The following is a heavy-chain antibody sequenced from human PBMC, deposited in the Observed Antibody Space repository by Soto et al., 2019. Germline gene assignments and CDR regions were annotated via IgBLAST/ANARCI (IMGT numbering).Heavy chain of an antibody. D-gene: IGHD2-2*01. Sequence: EVQILESGGGLVQPGGSLRLACVVSGFNFNDYAMSWVRQAPGKGLEWMSVISGSRGKTYYGASVKGRFTISRDNSKNERFLQVNNPRTKDTSLYYSWSPRKAYAAVDEDLEYGMDVWGQGTTVIGSS. CDR2: ISGSRGKT. V-gene: IGHV3-23*01. CDR1: GFNFNDYA. CDR3: WSPRKAYAAVDEDLEYGMDV. J-gene: IGHJ6*02.